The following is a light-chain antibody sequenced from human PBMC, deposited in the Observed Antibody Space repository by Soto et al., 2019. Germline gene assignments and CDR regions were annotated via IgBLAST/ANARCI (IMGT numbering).Light chain of an antibody. V-gene: IGKV3-11*01. CDR1: QSVSSY. CDR3: QQRSNWPPWT. J-gene: IGKJ1*01. Sequence: EIVLTQSPATLSLSPGERATLSCRASQSVSSYLAWYQQKPGQAPRLLIYDASNRATDIPARFSGSGSGTNFTLTISSLEHEDCAVYYCQQRSNWPPWTFGQGTKVEIK. CDR2: DAS.